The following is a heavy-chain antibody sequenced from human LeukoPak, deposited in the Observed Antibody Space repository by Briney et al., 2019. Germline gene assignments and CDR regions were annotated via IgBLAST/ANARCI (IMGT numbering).Heavy chain of an antibody. CDR1: GGSFSGYY. CDR3: ARGRSVRFLEWFSSDY. V-gene: IGHV4-34*01. Sequence: PSETLSLTXAVYGGSFSGYYWSWIRQPPGKGLEWIGEINHSGSTNYNPSLKSRLTISVDTSKTQFSLKLSSVTAADTAVYYCARGRSVRFLEWFSSDYWGRGTLVTVSS. D-gene: IGHD3-3*01. CDR2: INHSGST. J-gene: IGHJ4*02.